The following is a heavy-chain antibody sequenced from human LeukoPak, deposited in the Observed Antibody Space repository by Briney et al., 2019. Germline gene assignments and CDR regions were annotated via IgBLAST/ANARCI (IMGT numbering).Heavy chain of an antibody. CDR2: ISGSGGST. Sequence: PGGSLRLSCAASGFTFSSYAMSWVRQAPGKGLEWLSAISGSGGSTYYADSVKGRFTISRDNSKNTLYLQMNSLRAEDTAVYYCAKDATPYGSGRHYFDYWGQGTLVTVSS. CDR1: GFTFSSYA. J-gene: IGHJ4*02. CDR3: AKDATPYGSGRHYFDY. V-gene: IGHV3-23*01. D-gene: IGHD3-10*01.